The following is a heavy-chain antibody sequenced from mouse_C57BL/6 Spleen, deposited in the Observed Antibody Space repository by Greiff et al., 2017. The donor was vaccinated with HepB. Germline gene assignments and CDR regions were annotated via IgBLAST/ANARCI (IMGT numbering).Heavy chain of an antibody. Sequence: VQLQQPGAELVMPGASVKLSCKASGYTFTSYWMHWVKQRPGQGLEWIGEIDPSDSYTNYNQKFKGKSTLTVDKSSSTAYMQLSSLTSEDSAVYYCARAVYYYGSSYENYAMDYWGQGTSVTVSS. CDR1: GYTFTSYW. CDR3: ARAVYYYGSSYENYAMDY. CDR2: IDPSDSYT. D-gene: IGHD1-1*01. J-gene: IGHJ4*01. V-gene: IGHV1-69*01.